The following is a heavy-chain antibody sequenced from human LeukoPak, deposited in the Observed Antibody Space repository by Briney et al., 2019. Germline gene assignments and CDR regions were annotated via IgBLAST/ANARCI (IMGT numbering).Heavy chain of an antibody. CDR2: INPNSGGT. Sequence: ASVKVSCKASGSTFTGYYMHWVRQAPGQGLEWMGWINPNSGGTNYAKTSQGRVTMTRDTSIPTAYMELSRLRSDDTAVYYCARAVLGGSGSYYNVPHMDVWGKGTTVTISS. D-gene: IGHD3-10*01. CDR1: GSTFTGYY. J-gene: IGHJ6*03. V-gene: IGHV1-2*02. CDR3: ARAVLGGSGSYYNVPHMDV.